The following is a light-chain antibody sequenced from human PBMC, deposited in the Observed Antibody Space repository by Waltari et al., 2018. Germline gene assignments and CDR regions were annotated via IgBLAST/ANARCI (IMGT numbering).Light chain of an antibody. J-gene: IGKJ4*01. CDR1: QSVLYTPNNKNY. CDR2: WAS. CDR3: QQYYTTPLT. V-gene: IGKV4-1*01. Sequence: DIVMTQSPDSLAVSLGERATIKCKSSQSVLYTPNNKNYLAWYQHKPGQSPKLLLYWASTRESGVPDRFSGSGSGTDFTLTISSLQAEDVAVYYCQQYYTTPLTFGGGTEVEI.